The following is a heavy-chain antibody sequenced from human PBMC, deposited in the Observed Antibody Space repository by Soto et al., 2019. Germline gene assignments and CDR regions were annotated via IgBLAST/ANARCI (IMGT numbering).Heavy chain of an antibody. CDR1: GGSFSGYY. V-gene: IGHV4-34*01. CDR3: ARGRKWGYGSGSYYRYYYYYMDV. J-gene: IGHJ6*03. CDR2: INHSGST. D-gene: IGHD3-10*01. Sequence: SETLSLTCAVYGGSFSGYYWSWIRQPPGKGLEWIGEINHSGSTNYNPSLKSRVTISVDTSKNQFSLKLSSVTAADTAVYYCARGRKWGYGSGSYYRYYYYYMDVWGKGTTVTVSS.